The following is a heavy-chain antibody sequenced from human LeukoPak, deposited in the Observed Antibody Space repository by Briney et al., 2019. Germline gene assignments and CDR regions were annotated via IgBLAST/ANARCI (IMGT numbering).Heavy chain of an antibody. CDR2: IKEDGSKK. V-gene: IGHV3-7*03. J-gene: IGHJ6*02. D-gene: IGHD6-19*01. CDR1: GFSFSSYW. CDR3: ARDPGRQYSSIADV. Sequence: GGSLRLSCAASGFSFSSYWMNWVRRAPGKGLEWLANIKEDGSKKYYVDSVKGRFTISRDNAKNSLYLQMDSLRVEDTAVYYCARDPGRQYSSIADVWGQGTTVTVSS.